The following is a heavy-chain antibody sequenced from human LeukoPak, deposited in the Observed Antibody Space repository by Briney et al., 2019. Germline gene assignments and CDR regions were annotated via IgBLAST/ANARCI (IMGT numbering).Heavy chain of an antibody. J-gene: IGHJ6*03. CDR2: INPNSGGT. V-gene: IGHV1-2*02. CDR1: GYTFTGYY. Sequence: GASVKVSCKASGYTFTGYYMHWVRQAPGQGLEWMGWINPNSGGTNYAQKFQGRVTMTRDTSISTAYMELSRLRSDDTAVYYCARYHGVGLYYYYMDVWGKGTTVTVSS. D-gene: IGHD2-2*01. CDR3: ARYHGVGLYYYYMDV.